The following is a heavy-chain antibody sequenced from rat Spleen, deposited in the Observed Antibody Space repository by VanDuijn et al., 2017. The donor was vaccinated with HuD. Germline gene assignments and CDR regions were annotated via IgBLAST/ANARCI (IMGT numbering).Heavy chain of an antibody. J-gene: IGHJ2*01. Sequence: EVQLVESDGGLVQPGRSLKLSCAASGFTFSDYYMAWVRQAPTKGLEWVATISYDGSSTYYRDSMKGRFTVSRDNAKSTLYLQMDSLRSEDTATYYCARHWGYWGQGVMVTVSS. V-gene: IGHV5-29*01. CDR2: ISYDGSST. CDR1: GFTFSDYY. D-gene: IGHD4-6*01. CDR3: ARHWGY.